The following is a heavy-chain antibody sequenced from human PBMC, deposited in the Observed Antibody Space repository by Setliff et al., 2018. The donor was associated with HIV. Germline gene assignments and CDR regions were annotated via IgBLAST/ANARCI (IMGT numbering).Heavy chain of an antibody. Sequence: ASVKVSCKASGYTFTSYGMHWVRQAPGQRLEWMGWINAGNGNTKYSQKFQGRVTFTRDTSASTAYMELSSLRSEDTAVYYCAREGKFRYYYYMDVWGKGTTVTVSS. CDR1: GYTFTSYG. J-gene: IGHJ6*03. V-gene: IGHV1-3*01. CDR3: AREGKFRYYYYMDV. D-gene: IGHD3-10*01. CDR2: INAGNGNT.